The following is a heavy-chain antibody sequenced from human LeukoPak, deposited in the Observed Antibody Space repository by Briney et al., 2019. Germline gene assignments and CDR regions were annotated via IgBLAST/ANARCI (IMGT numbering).Heavy chain of an antibody. CDR3: AALRREQQLVLY. CDR2: IYSSGST. J-gene: IGHJ4*02. Sequence: SETLSLTCTVSGGSISSYYGSWIRQPPGKGLEWNGYIYSSGSTNYNPSLKRRATISVDTPPNQFSLKLSSVTAADPPVYYCAALRREQQLVLYWGQGTLVTVSS. CDR1: GGSISSYY. D-gene: IGHD6-13*01. V-gene: IGHV4-59*01.